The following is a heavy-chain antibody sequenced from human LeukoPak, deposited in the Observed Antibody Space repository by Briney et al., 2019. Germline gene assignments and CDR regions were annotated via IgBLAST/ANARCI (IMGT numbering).Heavy chain of an antibody. V-gene: IGHV3-21*01. CDR3: ARDAGNSGYGMDV. J-gene: IGHJ6*02. CDR2: ISSSSSYI. Sequence: GGSLRLSCAASGFTFSCYSMNWVRQAPGKGLEWVSSISSSSSYIYYADSVKGRFTISRDSAKNSLYLQMSSLRDEDTAVYYCARDAGNSGYGMDVWGQGTTVTVSS. CDR1: GFTFSCYS. D-gene: IGHD5-12*01.